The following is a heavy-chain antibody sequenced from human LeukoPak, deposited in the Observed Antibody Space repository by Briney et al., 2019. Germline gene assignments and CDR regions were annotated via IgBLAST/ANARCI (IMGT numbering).Heavy chain of an antibody. J-gene: IGHJ4*02. V-gene: IGHV1-46*01. CDR2: INTSGGST. Sequence: ASVKVSCKASGYTFTSYYMHWVRQVPGQGLEWMGIINTSGGSTSYAQKFQGRVTMTRDTSTSTVYMELSSLRSEDTAVYYCARSRLLWFGELFSENSHFDYWGQGTLVTVSS. CDR3: ARSRLLWFGELFSENSHFDY. D-gene: IGHD3-10*01. CDR1: GYTFTSYY.